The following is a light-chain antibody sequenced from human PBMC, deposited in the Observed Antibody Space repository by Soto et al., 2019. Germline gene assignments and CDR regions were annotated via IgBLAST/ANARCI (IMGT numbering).Light chain of an antibody. Sequence: DIPMNQYPSSVSANVGDRDTIPCRASQGISSWLAWYQQKPGKAPKLLIYAASSLQSGVPSRFSGSGSGTDFTLTISSLQPEDFTTYYCQQANSSPIIFGQGTLLEIK. CDR3: QQANSSPII. CDR1: QGISSW. V-gene: IGKV1-12*01. CDR2: AAS. J-gene: IGKJ5*01.